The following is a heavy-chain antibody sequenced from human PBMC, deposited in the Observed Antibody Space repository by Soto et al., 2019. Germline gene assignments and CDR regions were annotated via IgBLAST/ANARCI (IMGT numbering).Heavy chain of an antibody. CDR3: PKSWGTIAVAGPSDY. J-gene: IGHJ4*02. Sequence: GGSLRLSCSASGFTFSSYAMHWVRQAPGKGLEYVSAISSNGGSTYYADSVKGRFTISRDNSKNTLSLQMNSLRADDTAIYYCPKSWGTIAVAGPSDYWGQGTLVTVSS. D-gene: IGHD6-19*01. V-gene: IGHV3-64*04. CDR2: ISSNGGST. CDR1: GFTFSSYA.